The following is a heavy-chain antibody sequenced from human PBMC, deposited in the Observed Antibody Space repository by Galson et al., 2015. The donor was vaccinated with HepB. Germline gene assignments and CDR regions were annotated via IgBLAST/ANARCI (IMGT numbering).Heavy chain of an antibody. V-gene: IGHV3-21*01. D-gene: IGHD7-27*01. CDR3: ARDPPLGAPFDY. CDR2: ISSDSSYI. Sequence: LRLSCAASGFSFNDYNMIWVRQAPGKGLEWVSSISSDSSYIYYADSVRGRFTISRDNAKKSLYLQMNSLRVEDTATYYCARDPPLGAPFDYWGQGTLVTVSS. CDR1: GFSFNDYN. J-gene: IGHJ4*02.